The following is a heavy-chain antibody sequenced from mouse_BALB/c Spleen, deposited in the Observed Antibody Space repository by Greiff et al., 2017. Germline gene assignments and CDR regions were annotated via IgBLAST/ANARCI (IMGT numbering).Heavy chain of an antibody. CDR1: GFTFSDYY. V-gene: IGHV5-4*02. D-gene: IGHD2-2*01. CDR3: ARAGYDRGVDY. J-gene: IGHJ2*01. CDR2: ISDGGSYT. Sequence: EVKVVESGGGLVKPGGSLKLSCAASGFTFSDYYMYWVRQTPEKRLEWVATISDGGSYTYYPDSVKGRFTISRDNAKNNLYLQMSSLKSEDTAMYYCARAGYDRGVDYWGQGTTLTVSS.